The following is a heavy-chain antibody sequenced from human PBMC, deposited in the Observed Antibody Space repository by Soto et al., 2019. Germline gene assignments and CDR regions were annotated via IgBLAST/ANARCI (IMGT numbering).Heavy chain of an antibody. J-gene: IGHJ4*02. Sequence: ASVKVSCKASGGTFSSYAISWVRQAPGQGLEWMGGIIPIFGTAIYAQKFQGRVTMTEDTSTDTAYMELSSLRSEDTAVYYCATAWHWNGFDYWGQGTLVTV. CDR3: ATAWHWNGFDY. V-gene: IGHV1-69*06. CDR1: GGTFSSYA. D-gene: IGHD1-1*01. CDR2: IIPIFGTA.